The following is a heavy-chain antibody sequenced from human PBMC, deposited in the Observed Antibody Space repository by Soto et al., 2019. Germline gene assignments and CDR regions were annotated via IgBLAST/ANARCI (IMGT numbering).Heavy chain of an antibody. CDR3: ARGGPAYWFDP. J-gene: IGHJ5*02. V-gene: IGHV3-53*01. Sequence: QLVESGGGWIQPGGSLSLSCAASGFTVGSNFMTWVRQAPGKGLEWVSVIYTGGSTYYTDSVKGRFTISRDNSKNTLYLQMNSLRAEDTALYYCARGGPAYWFDPWGQGTLVTVSS. CDR2: IYTGGST. CDR1: GFTVGSNF. D-gene: IGHD2-2*01.